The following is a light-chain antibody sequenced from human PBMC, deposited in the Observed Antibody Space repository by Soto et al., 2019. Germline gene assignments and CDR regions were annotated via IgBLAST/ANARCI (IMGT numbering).Light chain of an antibody. CDR1: QSISSNF. J-gene: IGKJ1*01. CDR3: QQYGGSPRT. Sequence: EIVLTQSPGTLSLSPGEGATLSCRASQSISSNFLAWYQQKRGQAPRLLIHGASNRATGIPDRFSGSGSGTDFTLTITRLEPEDFAVYYCQQYGGSPRTFGQGTKAAI. V-gene: IGKV3-20*01. CDR2: GAS.